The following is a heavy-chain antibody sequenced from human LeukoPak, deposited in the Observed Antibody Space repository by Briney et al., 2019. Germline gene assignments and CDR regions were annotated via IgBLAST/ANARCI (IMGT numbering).Heavy chain of an antibody. CDR1: GFTFSGSA. CDR3: TSTVYRSGGSCSFDY. J-gene: IGHJ4*02. V-gene: IGHV3-73*01. D-gene: IGHD2-15*01. CDR2: IRSKANSYAT. Sequence: GGSLRLSCAASGFTFSGSAMHWVRQASGKGLEWVGRIRSKANSYATAYSASVKGRFTISRDDSKNTAYLQMTSLKTEDTAVYYCTSTVYRSGGSCSFDYWGQGTLVTVSS.